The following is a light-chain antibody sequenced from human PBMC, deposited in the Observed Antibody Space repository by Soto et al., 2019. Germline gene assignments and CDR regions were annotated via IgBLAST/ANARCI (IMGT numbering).Light chain of an antibody. CDR1: NSDVRIYGY. CDR3: GSYTATSPLVV. V-gene: IGLV2-14*01. Sequence: QSALTQPASVSGSPGQSITISCTGANSDVRIYGYASWYRQHPGKVPKLIIYEVSNRPSGVSNRFSGFKSGNTASLTISGLQPEDEADYYCGSYTATSPLVVFGGGTKLTVL. J-gene: IGLJ2*01. CDR2: EVS.